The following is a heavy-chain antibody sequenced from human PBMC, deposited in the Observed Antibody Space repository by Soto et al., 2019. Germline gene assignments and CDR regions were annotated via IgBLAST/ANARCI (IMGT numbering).Heavy chain of an antibody. Sequence: ASVKVSCKASGYTFTGYYMHWVRQAPGQGLEWMGWINPNSGGTNYAQKFQGWVTMTRDTSISTAYMELSRLRSDDTAVYYCARDPAGFLLVGATKLLYGMDVWGQGTTVTGSS. J-gene: IGHJ6*02. CDR3: ARDPAGFLLVGATKLLYGMDV. D-gene: IGHD1-26*01. V-gene: IGHV1-2*04. CDR1: GYTFTGYY. CDR2: INPNSGGT.